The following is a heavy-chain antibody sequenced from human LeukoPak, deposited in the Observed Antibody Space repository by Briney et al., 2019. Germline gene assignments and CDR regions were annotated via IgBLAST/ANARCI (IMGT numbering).Heavy chain of an antibody. Sequence: GESLKISCKGSGYSFTSYWIGWVRQMPGKGLEWMGIIYPGDSNTRYSPSFQGQVTISADKSISTAYLQWSSLKASDTAMYYCAGVDSSGYYYHGMDVWGQGTTVTVSS. D-gene: IGHD3-22*01. CDR1: GYSFTSYW. V-gene: IGHV5-51*01. CDR3: AGVDSSGYYYHGMDV. J-gene: IGHJ6*02. CDR2: IYPGDSNT.